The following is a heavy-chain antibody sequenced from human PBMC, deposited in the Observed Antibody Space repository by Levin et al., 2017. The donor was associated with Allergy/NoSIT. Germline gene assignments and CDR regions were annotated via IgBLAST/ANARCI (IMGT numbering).Heavy chain of an antibody. D-gene: IGHD6-6*01. J-gene: IGHJ4*02. CDR1: GFTVSSNY. CDR3: ASGIAARREYYFDY. V-gene: IGHV3-53*01. Sequence: GESLKISCAASGFTVSSNYMSWVRQAPGKGLEWVSVIYSGGSTYYADSVKGRFTISRDNSKNTLYLQMNSLRAEDTAVYYCASGIAARREYYFDYWGQGTLVTVSS. CDR2: IYSGGST.